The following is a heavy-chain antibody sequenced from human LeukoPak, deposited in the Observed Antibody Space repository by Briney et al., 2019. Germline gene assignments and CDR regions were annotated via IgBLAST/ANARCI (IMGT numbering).Heavy chain of an antibody. CDR1: GFTFSSYA. V-gene: IGHV3-30*04. Sequence: GGSLRLSCAASGFTFSSYAMHWVRQAPAKGLEWVAVISYDGSNKYYADSVKGRFTISRDNSKNTLYLQMNSLRAEDTAVYYCARDLEDIVVVPAAMGRGGYYYGMDVWGKGTTVTVSS. D-gene: IGHD2-2*01. CDR2: ISYDGSNK. J-gene: IGHJ6*04. CDR3: ARDLEDIVVVPAAMGRGGYYYGMDV.